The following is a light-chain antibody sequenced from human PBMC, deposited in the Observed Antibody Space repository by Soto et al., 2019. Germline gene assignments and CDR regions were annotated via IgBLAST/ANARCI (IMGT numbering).Light chain of an antibody. CDR1: QSISSY. CDR3: LQDINYPWT. V-gene: IGKV1-6*01. CDR2: GAS. J-gene: IGKJ1*01. Sequence: IPMTQYPSSLSASVGDRVTITCRASQSISSYLNWYQQKPGKPPKVLIYGASNLQSGVPPRFSGSGSGTDFTLAISSLQPEDSATYYCLQDINYPWTSGQGTNVDIK.